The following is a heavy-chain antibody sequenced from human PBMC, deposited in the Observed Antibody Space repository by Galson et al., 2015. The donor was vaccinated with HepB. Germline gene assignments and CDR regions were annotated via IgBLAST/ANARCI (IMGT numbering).Heavy chain of an antibody. J-gene: IGHJ3*02. CDR3: AKRRPKGGFYYRTTGPGDAFDI. Sequence: ETLSLTCAVYGASFSGNYWSWIRQPPGKGLEWIGEINYSGSTDYSPSLATRVTISKDTSKNQFSLNLRYVTAADTAVYYCAKRRPKGGFYYRTTGPGDAFDIWGQGTMVTVSS. D-gene: IGHD2-8*01. CDR2: INYSGST. CDR1: GASFSGNY. V-gene: IGHV4-34*01.